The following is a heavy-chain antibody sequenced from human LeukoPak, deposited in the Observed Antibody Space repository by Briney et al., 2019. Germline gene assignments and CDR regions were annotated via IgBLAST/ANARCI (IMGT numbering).Heavy chain of an antibody. J-gene: IGHJ3*02. CDR1: GFTFSSYW. CDR3: AREGYEDAFDI. CDR2: IITDGSRT. V-gene: IGHV3-74*01. Sequence: GGSLRLSCAASGFTFSSYWMHWVRQAPGKGLVWVSRIITDGSRTSYADSVKGRFTISRDNAKNTLYLQMNSLRAEDTAVYYCAREGYEDAFDIWGQGTMVTVSS. D-gene: IGHD3-3*01.